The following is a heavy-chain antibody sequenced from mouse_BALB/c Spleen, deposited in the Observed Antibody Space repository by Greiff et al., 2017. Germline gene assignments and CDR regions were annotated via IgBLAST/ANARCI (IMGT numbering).Heavy chain of an antibody. V-gene: IGHV6-6*02. CDR1: GFTFSNYW. D-gene: IGHD1-1*01. CDR2: IRLKSNNYAT. J-gene: IGHJ2*01. CDR3: TTITTVPDY. Sequence: EVQLVESGGGLVQPGGSMKLSCVASGFTFSNYWMNWVRQSPEKGLEWVAEIRLKSNNYATHYAESVKVRFTISRDDSKSSVYLQMNNLSAEDTGIYYCTTITTVPDYWGQGTTLTVSS.